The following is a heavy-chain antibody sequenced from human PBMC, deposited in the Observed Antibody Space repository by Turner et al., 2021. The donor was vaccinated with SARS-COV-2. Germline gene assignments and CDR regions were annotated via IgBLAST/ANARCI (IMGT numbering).Heavy chain of an antibody. CDR1: GGSLSSKS. CDR3: SRHQGSTSGYYHGMNI. Sequence: VQMQELGPGLVRPWDTLSATCTVTGGSLSSKSWSWIRQSPASGLEWIGYFYKIAIIDYNPTLRNRHTIAVNTSKNQLSLDLISMTTADTAVYYVSRHQGSTSGYYHGMNIWGQGTAVIVSS. D-gene: IGHD1-1*01. CDR2: FYKIAII. V-gene: IGHV4-59*08. J-gene: IGHJ6*02.